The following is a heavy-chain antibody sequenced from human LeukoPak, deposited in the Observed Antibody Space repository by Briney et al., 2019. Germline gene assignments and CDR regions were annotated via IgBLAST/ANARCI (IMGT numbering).Heavy chain of an antibody. V-gene: IGHV1-2*02. D-gene: IGHD6-13*01. CDR1: GYTFTGYY. CDR3: ARDRLRIAAAGTDRIVNWFDP. J-gene: IGHJ5*02. Sequence: AASVKVSCKASGYTFTGYYMHWVRQAPGQGLEWMGWINPNSGGTNYAQKFQGRVTMTRDTSISTAYMELSRLRSDDTAVYYCARDRLRIAAAGTDRIVNWFDPWGQGTLVTVSS. CDR2: INPNSGGT.